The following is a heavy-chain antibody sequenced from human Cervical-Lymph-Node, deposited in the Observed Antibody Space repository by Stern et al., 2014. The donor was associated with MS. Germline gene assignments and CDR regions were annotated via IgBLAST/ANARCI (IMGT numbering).Heavy chain of an antibody. J-gene: IGHJ2*01. D-gene: IGHD3-22*01. CDR1: GGSISSGGYY. CDR3: ARDGPRGYYSHWYFDL. Sequence: QLQLQESGPGLVKPSQTLSLTCTVSGGSISSGGYYWSWIRQHPGKGLEWIGYIYYSGSTYYNPSLKSRVTISVDTSKNQFSLKLSSVTAADTAVYYCARDGPRGYYSHWYFDLWGRGTLVTVSS. V-gene: IGHV4-31*03. CDR2: IYYSGST.